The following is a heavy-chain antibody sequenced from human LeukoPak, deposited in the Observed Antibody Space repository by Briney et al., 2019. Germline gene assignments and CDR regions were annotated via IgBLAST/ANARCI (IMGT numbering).Heavy chain of an antibody. V-gene: IGHV3-30*04. D-gene: IGHD6-13*01. CDR2: LPPDGSYQ. CDR1: GFTFSDYT. CDR3: ARGLHDRSWYGAH. J-gene: IGHJ4*02. Sequence: GRSLRLSCAASGFTFSDYTMQWFRQAPGKGLEWVALLPPDGSYQYYADSLKGRFTISRDNFKNALYLQMNSLRLEDTAVYYCARGLHDRSWYGAHWGQGTLLSVSS.